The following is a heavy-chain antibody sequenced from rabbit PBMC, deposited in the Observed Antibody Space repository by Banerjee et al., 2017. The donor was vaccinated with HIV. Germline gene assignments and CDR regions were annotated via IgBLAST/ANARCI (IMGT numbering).Heavy chain of an antibody. J-gene: IGHJ2*01. Sequence: QEQLVESGGGLVQPEGSLTLTCTASGFSFSSSYYMCWVRQAPGKGLEWIACIDTSSRGYTYYASWAKGRFTISKTSSTTVTLQMTSLTAADTATYFCARDPAGYAGYGYGAFDPWGQGTLVTVS. D-gene: IGHD6-1*01. CDR2: IDTSSRGYT. V-gene: IGHV1S45*01. CDR3: ARDPAGYAGYGYGAFDP. CDR1: GFSFSSSYY.